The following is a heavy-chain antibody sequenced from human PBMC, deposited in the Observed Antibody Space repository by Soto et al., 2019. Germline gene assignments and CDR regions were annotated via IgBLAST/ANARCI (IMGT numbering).Heavy chain of an antibody. D-gene: IGHD1-7*01. CDR3: AKTELYYYYGMDV. Sequence: QSGGSLRLSCAASGFTFSSYGMHWVRQAPGKGLEWVAVISYDGSNKYYADSVKGRFTISRDNSKNTLYLQMNSLRAEDTAVYYCAKTELYYYYGMDVWGQGTTVTVSS. V-gene: IGHV3-30*18. CDR2: ISYDGSNK. J-gene: IGHJ6*02. CDR1: GFTFSSYG.